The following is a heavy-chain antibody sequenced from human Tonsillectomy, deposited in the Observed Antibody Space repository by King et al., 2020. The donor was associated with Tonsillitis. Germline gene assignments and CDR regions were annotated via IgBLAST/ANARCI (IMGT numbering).Heavy chain of an antibody. D-gene: IGHD2-21*01. CDR1: GGSINSGSYS. CDR2: MYTSGSA. CDR3: ASRASTDY. Sequence: VQLQESGPGLVKPSQTLSLTCTVSGGSINSGSYSWGWIRQPAGRGLEWIGRMYTSGSANYNPSLKNRATLSVDTSKNQFSLKLSSVTAADTAIYHCASRASTDYWGQGVLVTVSS. V-gene: IGHV4-61*02. J-gene: IGHJ4*02.